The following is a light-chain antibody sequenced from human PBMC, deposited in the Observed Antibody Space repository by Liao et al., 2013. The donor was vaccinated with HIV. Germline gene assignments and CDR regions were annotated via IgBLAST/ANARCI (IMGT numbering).Light chain of an antibody. CDR3: QAWDSSTAAVV. CDR2: QDS. J-gene: IGLJ2*01. Sequence: SYELTQPPSVSVAPGKTARITCGGNNIGSKSVHWYQQKPGQAPVLVIYQDSNRPSGIPERFSGSNSGNTATLTISGTQAMDEADYYCQAWDSSTAAVVFGGGTKLTVL. V-gene: IGLV3-9*01. CDR1: NIGSKS.